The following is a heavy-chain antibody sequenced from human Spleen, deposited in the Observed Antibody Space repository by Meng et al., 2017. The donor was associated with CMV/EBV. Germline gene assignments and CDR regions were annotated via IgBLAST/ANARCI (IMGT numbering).Heavy chain of an antibody. CDR1: GGSISSSSYY. J-gene: IGHJ4*02. D-gene: IGHD3-16*01. Sequence: SETLSLTCTVSGGSISSSSYYWGWIRQPPGKGLEWIGSIYYSGSTYYNPSLKSRVTISVDTSKNQFSLKLSSVTAADTAVYYCARGELDGGFDYWGQGTLVTVSS. CDR3: ARGELDGGFDY. CDR2: IYYSGST. V-gene: IGHV4-39*07.